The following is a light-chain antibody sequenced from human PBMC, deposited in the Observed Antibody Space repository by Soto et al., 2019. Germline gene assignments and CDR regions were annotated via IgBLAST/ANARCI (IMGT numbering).Light chain of an antibody. CDR2: QDN. CDR3: QAWDSSAVV. Sequence: SYELTQPPSVSVSPGQTATIPCSGVKLGDKFVCWYKQKPGQSPVLVIFQDNKRPSGIPARLSGSNSGDTATLTITGTQVIDEADYYCQAWDSSAVVFGGGTKVTVL. CDR1: KLGDKF. V-gene: IGLV3-1*01. J-gene: IGLJ2*01.